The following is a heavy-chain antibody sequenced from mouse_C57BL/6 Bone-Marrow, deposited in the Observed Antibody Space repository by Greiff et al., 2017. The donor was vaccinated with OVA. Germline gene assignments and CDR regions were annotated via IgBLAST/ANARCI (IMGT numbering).Heavy chain of an antibody. CDR1: GYTFTSYG. CDR2: IYPRSGNT. CDR3: ARSVPSTVVATPWYFDV. Sequence: QVQLQQSGAELARPGASVKLSCKASGYTFTSYGISWVKQRTGQGLEWIGEIYPRSGNTYYNEKFKGKATLTADKSSSTAYMELRSLTSEDSAVYFCARSVPSTVVATPWYFDVWGTGTTVTVSS. V-gene: IGHV1-81*01. D-gene: IGHD1-1*01. J-gene: IGHJ1*03.